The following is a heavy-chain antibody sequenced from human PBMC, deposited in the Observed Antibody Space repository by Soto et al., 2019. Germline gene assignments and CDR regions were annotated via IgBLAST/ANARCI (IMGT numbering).Heavy chain of an antibody. D-gene: IGHD3-16*01. Sequence: QLQVVQSGAEVKRPGSSVNGFCKASGGSFNNRKTLNSYLISWVRQAPGQGLEWMGGIIPPLGTANYAQMFQGRVTITADQSTGTTYLELNNVTADDTAVYYGAKSWGGEIYDCYYAMDVWGQGSTVTVSS. CDR3: AKSWGGEIYDCYYAMDV. CDR1: GGSFNNRKTLNSYL. V-gene: IGHV1-69*01. CDR2: IIPPLGTA. J-gene: IGHJ6*02.